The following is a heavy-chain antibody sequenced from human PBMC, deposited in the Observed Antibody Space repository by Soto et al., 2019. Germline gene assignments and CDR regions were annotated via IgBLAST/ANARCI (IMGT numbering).Heavy chain of an antibody. Sequence: PGGSLRLSCAASGFTFSSYAMHWVRQAPGKGLEWVAVISYDGSNKYYADSVKGRFTISRDNSKNTLYLQMNSLRAEDTAVYYCARTEENFGRLTPSYYYGMDXWGQGTTVTVS. CDR2: ISYDGSNK. CDR3: ARTEENFGRLTPSYYYGMDX. D-gene: IGHD7-27*01. V-gene: IGHV3-30-3*01. J-gene: IGHJ6*02. CDR1: GFTFSSYA.